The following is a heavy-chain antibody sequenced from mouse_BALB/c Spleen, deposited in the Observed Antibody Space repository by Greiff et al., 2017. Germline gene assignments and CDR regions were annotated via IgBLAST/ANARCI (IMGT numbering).Heavy chain of an antibody. CDR1: GFTFSSYA. Sequence: DVQLVESGGGLVKPGGSLKLSCAASGFTFSSYAMSWVRQSPEKRLEWVAEISSGGSYTYYPDTVTGRFTISRDNAKNTLYLEMSSLRSEDTAMYYCARERGNYGYAMDYWGQGTSVTVSS. V-gene: IGHV5-9-4*01. CDR3: ARERGNYGYAMDY. CDR2: ISSGGSYT. J-gene: IGHJ4*01. D-gene: IGHD2-1*01.